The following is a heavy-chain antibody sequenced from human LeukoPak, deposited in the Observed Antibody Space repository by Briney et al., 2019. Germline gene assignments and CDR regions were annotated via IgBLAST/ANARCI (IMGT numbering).Heavy chain of an antibody. D-gene: IGHD3-9*01. Sequence: TGGSLRLSCAASGFTFSDYYMSWIRQAPGKGLEWVSYISSSGSTIYYADSVKGRFTISRDNAKNSLYLQMNSLRAEDTAVYYCARDDDILTGYQFDYWGQGTLVTVSS. CDR3: ARDDDILTGYQFDY. V-gene: IGHV3-11*01. CDR2: ISSSGSTI. J-gene: IGHJ4*02. CDR1: GFTFSDYY.